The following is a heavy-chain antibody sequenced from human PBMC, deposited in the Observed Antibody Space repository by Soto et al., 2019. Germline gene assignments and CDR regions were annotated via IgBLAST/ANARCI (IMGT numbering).Heavy chain of an antibody. CDR1: GFTFSSYA. V-gene: IGHV3-23*01. Sequence: EVQLLESGGGLVQPGGSLRLSCAASGFTFSSYAMSWVRQXXXXXXXXVSAISGSGGSTYYADSVKGRFTISRDNSKNTLYLQMNSLRAEDTAXYYCAKKSDCSGGSCSFDYWGQGTLVTVSS. D-gene: IGHD2-15*01. CDR3: AKKSDCSGGSCSFDY. CDR2: ISGSGGST. J-gene: IGHJ4*02.